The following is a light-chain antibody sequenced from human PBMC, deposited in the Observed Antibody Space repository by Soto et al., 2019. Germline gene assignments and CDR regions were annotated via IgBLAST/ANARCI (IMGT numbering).Light chain of an antibody. V-gene: IGLV2-8*01. CDR3: SSYASGNIYV. J-gene: IGLJ1*01. CDR2: AVN. Sequence: QSVRTQPPSASGSPGQSVTISCTGTSSDVGPYKYVSWYQQHPGKAPKLIIYAVNQRPSGVPDRFSGSKSGNTASLTVSGLQAEDEADYYCSSYASGNIYVFGTGTKSPS. CDR1: SSDVGPYKY.